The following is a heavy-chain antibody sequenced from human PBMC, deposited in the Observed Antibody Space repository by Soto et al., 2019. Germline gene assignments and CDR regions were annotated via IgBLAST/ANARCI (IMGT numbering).Heavy chain of an antibody. V-gene: IGHV3-23*01. CDR2: ISGSGGST. J-gene: IGHJ4*02. CDR1: GFTFSSYA. Sequence: PGGSLRLSCAASGFTFSSYAMSWVRQAPGKGLEWVSAISGSGGSTYYADSVKGRFTISRGNSKNTLYLQMNSLRAEDTAVYYCAKDFHYDFWSGQNWGQGTLVTVSS. CDR3: AKDFHYDFWSGQN. D-gene: IGHD3-3*01.